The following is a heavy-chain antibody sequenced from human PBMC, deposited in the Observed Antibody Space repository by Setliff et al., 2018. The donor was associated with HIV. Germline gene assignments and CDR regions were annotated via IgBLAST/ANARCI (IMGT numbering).Heavy chain of an antibody. Sequence: PSETLSLTCTVSGGSISSGGYYWSWIRQHPGKGLEWIGYIYHSESTFYNPSLQSRAAISVDGSKYHLSLKLFSVTAADTAVYYCARSGDYYESSGYYRYWGQGALVTVSS. CDR1: GGSISSGGYY. J-gene: IGHJ4*02. D-gene: IGHD3-22*01. V-gene: IGHV4-31*03. CDR3: ARSGDYYESSGYYRY. CDR2: IYHSEST.